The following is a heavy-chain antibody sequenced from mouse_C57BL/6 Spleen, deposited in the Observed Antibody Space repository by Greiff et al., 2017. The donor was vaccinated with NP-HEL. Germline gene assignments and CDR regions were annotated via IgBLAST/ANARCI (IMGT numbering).Heavy chain of an antibody. Sequence: EVQVVESGGGLVKPGGSLKLSCAASGFTFSDYGMRWVRQAPEKGLEWVAYISSGSSTIYYADTVKGRFTISRDNAKNTLFLQMTSLRSEDTAMYYCARPTAQATYWFAYWGQGTLVTVSA. D-gene: IGHD3-2*02. CDR2: ISSGSSTI. CDR1: GFTFSDYG. CDR3: ARPTAQATYWFAY. J-gene: IGHJ3*01. V-gene: IGHV5-17*01.